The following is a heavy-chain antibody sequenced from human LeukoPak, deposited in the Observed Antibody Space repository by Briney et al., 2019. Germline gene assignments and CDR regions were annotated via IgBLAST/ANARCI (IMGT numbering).Heavy chain of an antibody. CDR1: GGSISSGGYS. CDR2: IYHSGST. J-gene: IGHJ4*02. V-gene: IGHV4-30-2*01. D-gene: IGHD4-17*01. CDR3: ARAVDYGDFFGGFDY. Sequence: PSETLSLTCAVSGGSISSGGYSWSWIRQPPGKGLEGIGYIYHSGSTYYNPSLKSRVTISVDRSKNQFSLKLSSVTAADTAVYYCARAVDYGDFFGGFDYWGQGTLVTVSS.